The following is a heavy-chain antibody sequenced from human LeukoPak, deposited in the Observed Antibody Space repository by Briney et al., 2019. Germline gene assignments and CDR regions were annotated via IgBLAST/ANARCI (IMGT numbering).Heavy chain of an antibody. Sequence: GGSLRLSCAASGFIFRSYAMNWIRQAPGKGLEWVAVISYDGSNKYYADSVKGRFTISRDNSKNTLYLQMNSLRVEDTAVYYCAKGINSWYWDSWGQGTLVTVSS. CDR2: ISYDGSNK. J-gene: IGHJ5*01. D-gene: IGHD6-13*01. CDR1: GFIFRSYA. CDR3: AKGINSWYWDS. V-gene: IGHV3-30-3*01.